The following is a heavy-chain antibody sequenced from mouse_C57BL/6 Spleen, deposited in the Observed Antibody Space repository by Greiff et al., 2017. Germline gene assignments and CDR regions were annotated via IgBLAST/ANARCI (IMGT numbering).Heavy chain of an antibody. J-gene: IGHJ2*01. CDR1: GYTFTSYW. V-gene: IGHV1-69*01. D-gene: IGHD1-1*01. Sequence: QVQLQQPGAELVMPGASVKLSCKASGYTFTSYWMHWVKQRPGQGLEWIGEIDPSDSYTNYNQTFKGKSTLAVDKSSSTAYMQLSSLTSEDSAVYYCAWSLITTVVASPFDYWGQGTTLTVSS. CDR2: IDPSDSYT. CDR3: AWSLITTVVASPFDY.